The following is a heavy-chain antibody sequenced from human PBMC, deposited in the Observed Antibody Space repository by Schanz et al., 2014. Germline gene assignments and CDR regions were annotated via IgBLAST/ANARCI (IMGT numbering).Heavy chain of an antibody. Sequence: EVHLLESGGGLVEPGGSLRLSCATSGFSLDIFAVSWVRQAPGKGLEWVSSFNDGGVNKYYADSVKGRFTISSDNSKSTLYLQMSSLRAEDTAVYYCAKGRFGELSAFDIWGQGTIVTVSS. CDR3: AKGRFGELSAFDI. J-gene: IGHJ3*02. V-gene: IGHV3-23*01. CDR2: FNDGGVNK. CDR1: GFSLDIFA. D-gene: IGHD3-10*01.